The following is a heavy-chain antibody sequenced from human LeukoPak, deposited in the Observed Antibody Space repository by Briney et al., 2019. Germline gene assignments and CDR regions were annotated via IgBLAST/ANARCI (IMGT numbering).Heavy chain of an antibody. V-gene: IGHV3-66*01. Sequence: HPGGSLRLSCAASGFIVSSNYMSWVRQAPGKGLEWVSVIYSGGRTYYADSVKGRFTISRDNFKNTLYPQMNSLRAEDTAVYYCARYYGDVTHAFEIWGQGTMVTVSS. CDR2: IYSGGRT. CDR3: ARYYGDVTHAFEI. CDR1: GFIVSSNY. D-gene: IGHD4-17*01. J-gene: IGHJ3*02.